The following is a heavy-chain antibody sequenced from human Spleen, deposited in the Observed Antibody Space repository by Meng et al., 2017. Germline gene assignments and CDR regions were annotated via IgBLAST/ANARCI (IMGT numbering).Heavy chain of an antibody. CDR2: INHSGST. Sequence: SETLSLTCAVYGGSFSGYYWSWIRQPPGKGLEWIGEINHSGSTNYNPSLKSRVTISVDTSKNQFSLKLSSVTAADTAVYYCARETVLGDHDDAFDIWGQGTMVTVSS. D-gene: IGHD3-16*01. CDR1: GGSFSGYY. V-gene: IGHV4-34*01. CDR3: ARETVLGDHDDAFDI. J-gene: IGHJ3*02.